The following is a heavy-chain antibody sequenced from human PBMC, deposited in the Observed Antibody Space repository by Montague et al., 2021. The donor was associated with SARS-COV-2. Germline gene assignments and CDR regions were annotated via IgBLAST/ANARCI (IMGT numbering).Heavy chain of an antibody. V-gene: IGHV4-39*07. D-gene: IGHD6-13*01. CDR2: IYYSAST. CDR1: GGSISSSSYY. J-gene: IGHJ4*02. Sequence: SETLSLTCTVSGGSISSSSYYWGWLRQPPGQGLVWIGCIYYSASTYSTPSLKSRVTISVDTSKNQFSLKLSSVTAADTAVYYCARRYSSSWTGDQYYFDFWGQGTLVTVSS. CDR3: ARRYSSSWTGDQYYFDF.